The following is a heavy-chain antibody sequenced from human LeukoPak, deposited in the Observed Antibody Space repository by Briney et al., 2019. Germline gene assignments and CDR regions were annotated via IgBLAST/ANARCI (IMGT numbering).Heavy chain of an antibody. V-gene: IGHV1-18*04. CDR3: ARGGEYYDFWSGYLSQYGMDV. J-gene: IGHJ6*02. CDR2: ISVYNGNT. CDR1: GYTFTGYY. Sequence: ASVKVSCKASGYTFTGYYMHWVRQAPGQGLEWMGWISVYNGNTNYAQKFQGRVTMTTDTSTSTAYVELRSLRSDDTAVYYCARGGEYYDFWSGYLSQYGMDVWGQGTTVTVSS. D-gene: IGHD3-3*01.